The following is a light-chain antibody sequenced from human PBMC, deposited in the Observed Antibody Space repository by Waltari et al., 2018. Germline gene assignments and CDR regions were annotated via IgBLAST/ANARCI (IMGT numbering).Light chain of an antibody. CDR2: TTN. J-gene: IGLJ2*01. Sequence: QSVLTQPPSASGTPGQRVTISCSGHSPNIGNHLVTMYQQLPGTAPKLLIYTTNQRPSGVPDRFSGSKSGTSASLAISGLQSEDEADYYCATWDDSLNGPVFGGGTKLTVL. V-gene: IGLV1-44*01. CDR3: ATWDDSLNGPV. CDR1: SPNIGNHL.